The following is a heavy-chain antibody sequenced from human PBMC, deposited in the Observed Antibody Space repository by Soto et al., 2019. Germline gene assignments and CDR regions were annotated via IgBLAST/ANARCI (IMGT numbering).Heavy chain of an antibody. V-gene: IGHV3-15*07. CDR2: IKSKTDGGTT. CDR1: GFTFSNAW. J-gene: IGHJ4*02. CDR3: TAPYSSSWPYFDY. Sequence: GGSLRLSCAASGFTFSNAWMNWVRQAPGKGLEWVGRIKSKTDGGTTDYAAPVKGRFTISRDDSKNTLYLQMNSLKTEDTAVYYCTAPYSSSWPYFDYWGQGTLVTVSS. D-gene: IGHD6-13*01.